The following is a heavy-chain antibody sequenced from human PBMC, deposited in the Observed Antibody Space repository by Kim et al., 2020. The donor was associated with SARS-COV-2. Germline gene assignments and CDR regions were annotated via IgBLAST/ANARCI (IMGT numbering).Heavy chain of an antibody. J-gene: IGHJ3*02. CDR3: ARAVERYFDWLFQGDAFDI. CDR1: GFTFSSYS. Sequence: GGSLRLSCAASGFTFSSYSMNWVRQAPGKGLEWVSSISSSSSYIYYADSVKGRFTISRDNAKNSLYLQMNSLRAEDTAVYYCARAVERYFDWLFQGDAFDIWGQGTMVTVSS. CDR2: ISSSSSYI. V-gene: IGHV3-21*01. D-gene: IGHD3-9*01.